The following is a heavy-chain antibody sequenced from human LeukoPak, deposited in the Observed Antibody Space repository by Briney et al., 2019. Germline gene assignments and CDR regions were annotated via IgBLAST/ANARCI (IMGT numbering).Heavy chain of an antibody. CDR2: IIPILGIA. D-gene: IGHD6-19*01. Sequence: ASVTVSCKASGGTFSSYAISWVRQAPGQGLEWMGRIIPILGIANYAQKFQGRVTITADKSTSTAYMELSSLRSEDTAVYYCARDGGSSGWYYFDYWGQGTLVTVSS. V-gene: IGHV1-69*04. CDR3: ARDGGSSGWYYFDY. CDR1: GGTFSSYA. J-gene: IGHJ4*02.